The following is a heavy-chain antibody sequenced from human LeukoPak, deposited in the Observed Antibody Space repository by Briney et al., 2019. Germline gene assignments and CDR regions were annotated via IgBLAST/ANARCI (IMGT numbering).Heavy chain of an antibody. CDR1: GGSISSGSYY. Sequence: SETLSLTCTVSGGSISSGSYYWSWIRQPAGKGLEWIGRIYTSGSTNYNPSLKSRVTISVDTSKNQFSLKLSSVTAADTAVNYCASERHDYSNYEGHDYWGQGTLVTVSS. J-gene: IGHJ4*02. D-gene: IGHD4-11*01. CDR3: ASERHDYSNYEGHDY. V-gene: IGHV4-61*02. CDR2: IYTSGST.